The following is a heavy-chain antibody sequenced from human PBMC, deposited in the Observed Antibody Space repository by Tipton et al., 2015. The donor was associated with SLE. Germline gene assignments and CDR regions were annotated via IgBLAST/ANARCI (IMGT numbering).Heavy chain of an antibody. CDR2: IRSSGTTI. V-gene: IGHV3-48*03. CDR1: GFTLSDYE. CDR3: ARESRHSSSWFKDY. Sequence: GSLRLSCAASGFTLSDYEMDWVRQAPGKGLEWVSYIRSSGTTIYYADSVKGRFTISRDNAKNSLYLQMNSLRAEDTAVYYCARESRHSSSWFKDYWGQGTLVTVSP. D-gene: IGHD6-13*01. J-gene: IGHJ4*02.